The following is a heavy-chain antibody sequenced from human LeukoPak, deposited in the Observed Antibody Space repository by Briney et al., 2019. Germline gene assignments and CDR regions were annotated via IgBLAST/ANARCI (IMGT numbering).Heavy chain of an antibody. CDR1: GFTFSNAW. D-gene: IGHD3-10*01. V-gene: IGHV3-15*07. Sequence: GGSLRLSCAASGFTFSNAWMNWVRQAPGKGLEWVGRILSKTSGGTTDYATPVKGRFTISRDDSKNMLYLHMNSLQIEDTAVYYCADYYASGSYPPWGQGTLVTVSS. CDR2: ILSKTSGGTT. J-gene: IGHJ5*02. CDR3: ADYYASGSYPP.